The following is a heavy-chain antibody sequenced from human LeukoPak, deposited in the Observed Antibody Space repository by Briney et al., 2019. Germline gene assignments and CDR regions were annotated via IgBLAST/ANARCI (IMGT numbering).Heavy chain of an antibody. D-gene: IGHD5-18*01. Sequence: GGSLRLSCAASGFTVNSNYMSWVRQAPGKGLERVSIIYKDGRTYYADSVKGRFTISRDNSRNMLYLQMNSLRAEDTAVYYCARDVNSYAPCGHWGQGTLVTVSS. CDR2: IYKDGRT. J-gene: IGHJ4*02. V-gene: IGHV3-53*01. CDR3: ARDVNSYAPCGH. CDR1: GFTVNSNY.